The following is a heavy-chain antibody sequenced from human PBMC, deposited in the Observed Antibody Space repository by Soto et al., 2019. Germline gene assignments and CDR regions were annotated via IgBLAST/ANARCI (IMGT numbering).Heavy chain of an antibody. CDR1: GGSIGSYY. Sequence: SVTLSLTCSVSGGSIGSYYWSWIRQPPGKGLEWIGYIYYSGSTNYNPSLKSRVTISVDTSKNQFSLKLSSVTAADTAVYYCARQFYYYGSGSYYKGFYYHGMDVCGQGTTVT. J-gene: IGHJ6*02. D-gene: IGHD3-10*01. CDR3: ARQFYYYGSGSYYKGFYYHGMDV. CDR2: IYYSGST. V-gene: IGHV4-59*08.